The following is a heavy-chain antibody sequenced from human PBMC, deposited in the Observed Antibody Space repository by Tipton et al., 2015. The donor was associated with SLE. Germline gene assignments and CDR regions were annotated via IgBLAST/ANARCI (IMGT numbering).Heavy chain of an antibody. CDR3: TRPGRDGETVEY. Sequence: SLRLSCAASGFIFSGSAMHWVRQASGKGLEWVGRIRSKANSYATEYAASVKGRLTISRDDSKNTAYLQMNSLKTDDTAVYYCTRPGRDGETVEYWGQGTLVTVSS. V-gene: IGHV3-73*01. D-gene: IGHD5-24*01. CDR1: GFIFSGSA. J-gene: IGHJ4*02. CDR2: IRSKANSYAT.